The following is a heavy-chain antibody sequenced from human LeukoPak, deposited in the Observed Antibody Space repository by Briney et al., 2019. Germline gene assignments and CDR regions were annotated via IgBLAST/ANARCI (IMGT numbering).Heavy chain of an antibody. V-gene: IGHV4-39*07. CDR1: GGSISSNSYY. CDR2: IYYSGST. J-gene: IGHJ4*02. Sequence: PSETLSLTCAVPGGSISSNSYYWGWIRQPPGKGLEWIGSIYYSGSTYYNPSLKSRVTISVDTSKNQFSLKLSSVAAADTAVYYCARADWGNFDYWGQGTLVTVSS. CDR3: ARADWGNFDY. D-gene: IGHD7-27*01.